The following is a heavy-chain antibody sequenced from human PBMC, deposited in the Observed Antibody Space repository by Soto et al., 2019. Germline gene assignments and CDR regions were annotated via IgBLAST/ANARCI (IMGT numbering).Heavy chain of an antibody. Sequence: QITLKESGPTLVKPTQTLTLTCTFSGFSLSTSGVGVGWIRQPPGKALEWLAVIYWDDSYHYSPSLKSRLTTXKXSSKNQLVLTMTNMDPVDTATYYCAHKGYGDYPLDYWGQGTLVTVSS. V-gene: IGHV2-5*02. J-gene: IGHJ4*02. CDR1: GFSLSTSGVG. D-gene: IGHD4-17*01. CDR3: AHKGYGDYPLDY. CDR2: IYWDDSY.